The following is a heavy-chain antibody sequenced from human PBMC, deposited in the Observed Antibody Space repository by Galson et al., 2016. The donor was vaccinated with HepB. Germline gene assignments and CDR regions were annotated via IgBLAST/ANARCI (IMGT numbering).Heavy chain of an antibody. Sequence: SLRLSCAGSGFTFSRSGLNWVRQAPGKGLQWVSYISSSVSTIYYADSVMGRFTISRDNAKNSVYLQMHSLRDEDTAVYYCARELVRSSFDLWGQWTMVTVSS. D-gene: IGHD3-10*01. CDR1: GFTFSRSG. J-gene: IGHJ3*01. V-gene: IGHV3-48*02. CDR3: ARELVRSSFDL. CDR2: ISSSVSTI.